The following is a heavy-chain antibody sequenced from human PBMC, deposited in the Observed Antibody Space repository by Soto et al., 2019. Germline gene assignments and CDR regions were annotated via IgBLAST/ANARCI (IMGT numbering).Heavy chain of an antibody. J-gene: IGHJ3*02. D-gene: IGHD3-22*01. CDR2: ISAYNVNT. CDR3: ARTNGYYYDSSGPNAFDI. CDR1: GYTFTSYG. V-gene: IGHV1-18*04. Sequence: QVQLVQSGAEVKKPGASVKVSCKASGYTFTSYGISWVRQAPGQGLEWMRWISAYNVNTNYAQKLQGRVTMTTNTTTSTAYMALRTLRSDDTAVYYCARTNGYYYDSSGPNAFDIWGQGTMVTVSS.